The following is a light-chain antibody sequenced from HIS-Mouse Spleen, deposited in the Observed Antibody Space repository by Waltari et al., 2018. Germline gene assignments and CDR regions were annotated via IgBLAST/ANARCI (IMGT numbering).Light chain of an antibody. CDR2: DVS. CDR3: CSYAGSYTLV. J-gene: IGLJ2*01. CDR1: SSDVGGYNY. V-gene: IGLV2-11*01. Sequence: QSALTQPRSVSGSPGQSVTLSCTGTSSDVGGYNYVSWYQQHPAQAPNLMIYDVSKRPSGVPDRFSGSKSGNTASLTISGLQAEDEADYYCCSYAGSYTLVFGGGTKLTVL.